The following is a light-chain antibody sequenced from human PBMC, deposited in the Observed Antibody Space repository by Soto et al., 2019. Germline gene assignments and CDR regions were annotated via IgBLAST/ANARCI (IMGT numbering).Light chain of an antibody. CDR3: QQYNSYSLT. CDR2: RAS. CDR1: QSISSW. Sequence: DIQMTQSPSTLSASVGDRVTITCRASQSISSWLAWYQQKPGKAPKLLIYRASSLQSGVTSRFSGSGSGTEFNLTISSLQPDDFATYYCQQYNSYSLTFGGGTKVEIK. J-gene: IGKJ4*01. V-gene: IGKV1-5*03.